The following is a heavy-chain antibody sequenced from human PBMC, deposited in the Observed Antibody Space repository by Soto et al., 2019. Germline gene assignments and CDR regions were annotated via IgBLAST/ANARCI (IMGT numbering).Heavy chain of an antibody. J-gene: IGHJ4*02. CDR2: IIPIFGTA. Sequence: QVQLVQSGAEVKKPGSSVKVSCKASGGTFSSYAISWVRQAPGQGLEWMGGIIPIFGTANYAQKFQGRVTITADESTSTAYMELSSLRSEDTAVYYCARAQSYSRAYYYDSSGSQALDYWGQGTLVTVSS. CDR3: ARAQSYSRAYYYDSSGSQALDY. D-gene: IGHD3-22*01. CDR1: GGTFSSYA. V-gene: IGHV1-69*01.